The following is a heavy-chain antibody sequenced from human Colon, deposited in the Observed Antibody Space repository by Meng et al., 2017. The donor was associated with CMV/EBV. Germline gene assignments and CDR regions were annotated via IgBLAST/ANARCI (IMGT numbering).Heavy chain of an antibody. CDR1: GGTFTRRP. Sequence: SVKVSCKVSGGTFTRRPITWVRQAPGQGLEWMGGIIPILGIANYAQKFQGRVTITADKSTSTAYMELSSLRSEDTAVYYCASEDVVVPAVLDYWGQGTLVTVSS. J-gene: IGHJ4*02. CDR2: IIPILGIA. V-gene: IGHV1-69*10. D-gene: IGHD2-2*01. CDR3: ASEDVVVPAVLDY.